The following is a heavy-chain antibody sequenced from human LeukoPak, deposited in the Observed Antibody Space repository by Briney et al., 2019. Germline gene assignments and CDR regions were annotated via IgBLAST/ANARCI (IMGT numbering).Heavy chain of an antibody. CDR3: ARDPPWVGATYCFDY. Sequence: GRSLRLSCAASGFTFSSYAMHWVRQAPGRGLEWLAFISYDGSNKYYADSVKGRFTISRDNSKNALYLQMNSLRAEDTAVFYCARDPPWVGATYCFDYWGQGTLVTVSS. J-gene: IGHJ4*02. CDR2: ISYDGSNK. D-gene: IGHD1-26*01. CDR1: GFTFSSYA. V-gene: IGHV3-30-3*01.